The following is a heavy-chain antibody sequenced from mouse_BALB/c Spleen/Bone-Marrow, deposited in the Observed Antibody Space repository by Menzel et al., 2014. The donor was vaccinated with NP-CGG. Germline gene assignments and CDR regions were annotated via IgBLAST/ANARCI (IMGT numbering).Heavy chain of an antibody. D-gene: IGHD4-1*01. V-gene: IGHV1-54*03. CDR1: GYAFTNYL. CDR3: ARRLTGTLYFDR. Sequence: SGAELVRPGTSVKVSCKASGYAFTNYLIEWVKQRPGQGLEWIGVINPGSGATNYNENFKGKATLTADKSSSTPYMQLSSLTSDDSAVYFCARRLTGTLYFDRWGQGTTLTVSS. J-gene: IGHJ2*01. CDR2: INPGSGAT.